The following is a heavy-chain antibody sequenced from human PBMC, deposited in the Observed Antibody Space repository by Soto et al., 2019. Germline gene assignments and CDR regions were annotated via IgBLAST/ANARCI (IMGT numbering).Heavy chain of an antibody. CDR3: AKFRGPTDDFYYVAA. J-gene: IGHJ6*03. V-gene: IGHV3-23*01. D-gene: IGHD3-10*01. Sequence: EVQLLESGGGVVQPGGSLTLSCAASGFIFSNYAMTWVRQAPGKGLEWVSSRGSGGSTYQADSVKGRFIISRDNSKNMLYLQMDSLRAEDTAVYYCAKFRGPTDDFYYVAAWGKGTTVSVSS. CDR1: GFIFSNYA. CDR2: RGSGGST.